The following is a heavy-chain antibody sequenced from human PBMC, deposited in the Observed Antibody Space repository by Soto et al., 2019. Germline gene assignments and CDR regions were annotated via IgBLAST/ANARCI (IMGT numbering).Heavy chain of an antibody. Sequence: EVQLVESGGDFVQPGESLRLSCAASGFTFSDYWMSWVRQAPGKGLEWVANIKVDGREKYYVDSVKGRFTISRDNAKNSLYLQMNSLRAEDTAVYYCVTDSGSYGYWCQGTLVTVSS. V-gene: IGHV3-7*01. CDR2: IKVDGREK. D-gene: IGHD1-26*01. CDR1: GFTFSDYW. J-gene: IGHJ4*02. CDR3: VTDSGSYGY.